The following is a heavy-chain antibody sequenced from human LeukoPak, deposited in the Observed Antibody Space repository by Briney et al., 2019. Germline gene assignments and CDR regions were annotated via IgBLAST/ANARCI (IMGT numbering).Heavy chain of an antibody. V-gene: IGHV3-7*04. CDR3: ARGNTLEV. CDR1: GFTFTNYW. CDR2: VQQDGSGS. J-gene: IGHJ6*02. Sequence: GGSLRLSCAASGFTFTNYWMIWVRQAPGKGLEWVASVQQDGSGSSYVAFVRGRFTIFRDNGGNSVFLQMNSLRADDTAIYYCARGNTLEVWGQGTTVTVSS.